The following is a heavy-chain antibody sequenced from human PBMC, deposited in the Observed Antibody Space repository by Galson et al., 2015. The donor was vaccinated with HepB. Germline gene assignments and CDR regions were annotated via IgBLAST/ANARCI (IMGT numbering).Heavy chain of an antibody. CDR1: GFTFSNYP. CDR3: AKGISPHYVADY. CDR2: ISASGGTT. Sequence: SLRLSCAASGFTFSNYPMNWVRQAPGTGLEWVSVISASGGTTYFADSVKGRFTVSRDNSKNTLYLQMNSLRAEDTAVYYCAKGISPHYVADYWGQGTLVTVSS. D-gene: IGHD3-10*02. V-gene: IGHV3-23*01. J-gene: IGHJ4*02.